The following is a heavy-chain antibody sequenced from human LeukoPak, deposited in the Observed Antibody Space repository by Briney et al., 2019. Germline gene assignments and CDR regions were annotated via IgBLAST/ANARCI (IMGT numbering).Heavy chain of an antibody. CDR1: GFTFTSSD. V-gene: IGHV3-23*01. CDR3: AKDLALWVGARYYYYYYYMDV. D-gene: IGHD1-26*01. CDR2: ISGGST. Sequence: PGGSLGLSCAASGFTFTSSDMSWVRQAPGKGLEWVSSISGGSTYYAESVKGRFTISRDNSKNTLYLQMNSLRAEDTAVYYCAKDLALWVGARYYYYYYYMDVWGKGTTVTVSS. J-gene: IGHJ6*03.